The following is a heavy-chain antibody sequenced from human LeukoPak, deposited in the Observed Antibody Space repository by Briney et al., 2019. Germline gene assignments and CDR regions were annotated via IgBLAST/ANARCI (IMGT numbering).Heavy chain of an antibody. V-gene: IGHV5-51*01. J-gene: IGHJ5*01. CDR3: ARSPYCSGGSCYLSDS. D-gene: IGHD2-15*01. CDR2: IYPGDSDT. Sequence: GESLKISCKGSGNSFTSYWIGWVRQMPGKGLEWMGIIYPGDSDTRYSPSSQGQVTISADKSISTAYLQWSSLKASDTAMYYCARSPYCSGGSCYLSDSWGQGTLVTVSS. CDR1: GNSFTSYW.